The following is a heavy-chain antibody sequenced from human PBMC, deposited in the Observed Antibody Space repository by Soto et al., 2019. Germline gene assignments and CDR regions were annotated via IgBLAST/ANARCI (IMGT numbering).Heavy chain of an antibody. D-gene: IGHD3-22*01. CDR3: ARGSYYDDSSGYYHY. Sequence: PSETLSLTCSVSGVSVSAYFWSWIRQPPGKRLEWIGYISDSGGTNYNPSLKSRVTISADPSKNQVSLKLSSVTAADTAVYYCARGSYYDDSSGYYHYWGQGTLVTVSS. CDR2: ISDSGGT. CDR1: GVSVSAYF. J-gene: IGHJ4*02. V-gene: IGHV4-59*08.